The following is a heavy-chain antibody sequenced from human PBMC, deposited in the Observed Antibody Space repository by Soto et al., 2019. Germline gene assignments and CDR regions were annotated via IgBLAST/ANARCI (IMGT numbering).Heavy chain of an antibody. V-gene: IGHV3-30*18. CDR3: AKGGRQWLVTSDFNY. J-gene: IGHJ4*02. CDR2: VSHDGRNT. Sequence: VQLVESGGGVVQPGRSLRLSCAASGFTFSDYAMHWVRQAPGKGLEWVAVVSHDGRNTHYADSVKGRFTISRDSYKHAVSLEMNSLRAEDTAVYYCAKGGRQWLVTSDFNYWGQGALVTVSS. D-gene: IGHD6-19*01. CDR1: GFTFSDYA.